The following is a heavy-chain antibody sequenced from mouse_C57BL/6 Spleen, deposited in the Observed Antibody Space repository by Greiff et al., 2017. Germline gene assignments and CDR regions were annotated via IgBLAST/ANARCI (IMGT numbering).Heavy chain of an antibody. CDR2: IYPGDGDT. J-gene: IGHJ2*01. CDR1: GYAFSSYW. Sequence: VQLQQSGAELVKPGASVKISCKASGYAFSSYWMNWVKQRPGKGLEWIGQIYPGDGDTNYNGKFKGKATLTADKSSSTAYMQLSSLTSEDSAVYFCARSSSVRYFDYWGQGTTLTVSS. D-gene: IGHD3-2*02. CDR3: ARSSSVRYFDY. V-gene: IGHV1-80*01.